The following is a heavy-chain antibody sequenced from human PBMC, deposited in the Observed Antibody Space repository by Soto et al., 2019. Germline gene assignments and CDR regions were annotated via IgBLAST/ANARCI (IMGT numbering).Heavy chain of an antibody. V-gene: IGHV4-39*01. D-gene: IGHD3-16*01. Sequence: QLQLQESGPGLVKPSETLSLTCTVSGGSISTANYFWGWLRQPPGKGLEWIGIIYYSGTTHYNPSLRSRVTISVDTYKNQFSLKLSSVTAADTAVYYGARYRYDYSSSFHGRWFGPWGQGIQVTVSS. J-gene: IGHJ5*02. CDR3: ARYRYDYSSSFHGRWFGP. CDR1: GGSISTANYF. CDR2: IYYSGTT.